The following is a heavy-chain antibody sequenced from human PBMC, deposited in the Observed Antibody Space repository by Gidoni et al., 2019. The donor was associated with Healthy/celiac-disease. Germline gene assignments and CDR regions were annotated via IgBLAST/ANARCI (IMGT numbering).Heavy chain of an antibody. CDR3: ARLSCSSTSCYETPFDY. Sequence: QLQLQESGPGLVKPSETPSLTCTVSGGSIRRSSYYVGWIRQPPGKGLWWIGSIYYSGSTYSNPSLKSRVTISVDTSKNQLSLKLSSVTDADTAVYYCARLSCSSTSCYETPFDYWGQGTLVTVSS. J-gene: IGHJ4*02. V-gene: IGHV4-39*01. CDR2: IYYSGST. CDR1: GGSIRRSSYY. D-gene: IGHD2-2*01.